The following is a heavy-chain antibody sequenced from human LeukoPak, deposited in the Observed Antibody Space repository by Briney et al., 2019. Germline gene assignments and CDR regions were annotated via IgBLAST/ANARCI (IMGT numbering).Heavy chain of an antibody. V-gene: IGHV3-23*01. J-gene: IGHJ4*02. D-gene: IGHD6-13*01. CDR1: GFTFSSYA. CDR2: ISGSGGST. CDR3: AKVRIAASHFDY. Sequence: PGGSLRLSCAASGFTFSSYAMSWVRQAPGKGLEWVSAISGSGGSTYYADSVKGRFTISRDNSKNTLYLQMDSLRAEDTAVYYCAKVRIAASHFDYWGQGTLVTVSS.